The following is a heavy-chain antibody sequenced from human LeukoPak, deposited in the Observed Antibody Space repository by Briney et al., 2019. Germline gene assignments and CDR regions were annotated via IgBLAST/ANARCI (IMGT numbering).Heavy chain of an antibody. V-gene: IGHV4-59*12. CDR1: GGFISSYY. CDR3: ARDKPSGDSSGYFT. CDR2: IYYSGST. J-gene: IGHJ5*02. D-gene: IGHD3-22*01. Sequence: SETLSLTCTVSGGFISSYYWSWIRQPPGKGLEWIGYIYYSGSTNYNPSLKSRVTISVDTSKNQFSLKLSSVTAADTAVYYCARDKPSGDSSGYFTWGQGTLVTVSS.